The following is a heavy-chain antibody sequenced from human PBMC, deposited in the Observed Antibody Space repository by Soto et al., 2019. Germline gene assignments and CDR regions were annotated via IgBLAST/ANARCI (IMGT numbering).Heavy chain of an antibody. CDR3: ARDHAMITFGGVIDRYYYYYGMDV. CDR1: GGSFSGYY. V-gene: IGHV4-34*01. J-gene: IGHJ6*02. D-gene: IGHD3-16*02. Sequence: SETLSLTCAVYGGSFSGYYWSWIRQPPGKGLEWIGEINHSGSTNYNPSLKSRVTISVDTSKNQFSLKLSSVTAADTAVYYCARDHAMITFGGVIDRYYYYYGMDVWGQGTTGTGS. CDR2: INHSGST.